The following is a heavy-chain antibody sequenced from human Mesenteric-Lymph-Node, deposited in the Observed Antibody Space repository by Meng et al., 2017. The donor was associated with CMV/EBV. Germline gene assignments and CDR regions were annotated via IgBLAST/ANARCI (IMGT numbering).Heavy chain of an antibody. D-gene: IGHD5-24*01. J-gene: IGHJ6*02. V-gene: IGHV3-53*01. CDR2: IHGDGRIA. CDR1: GFSVGTNY. Sequence: GESLKISCAASGFSVGTNYMSWVRQAPGKGLEWVSVIHGDGRIAFYADSVKGRFTISRDSSTNTLNLQMNSLRAEDTAVYYCARQRWGPSNLPYYYYYYGMDVWGQGTTVTVSS. CDR3: ARQRWGPSNLPYYYYYYGMDV.